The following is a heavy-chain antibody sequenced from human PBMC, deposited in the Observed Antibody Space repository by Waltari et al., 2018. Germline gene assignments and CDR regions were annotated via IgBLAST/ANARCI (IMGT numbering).Heavy chain of an antibody. CDR2: INTDGGST. CDR1: GFTFSRSW. J-gene: IGHJ3*01. Sequence: EVQLVESGGGLVQPGGSLRLSCAASGFTFSRSWIHWVRQFPGKGLMWVKRINTDGGSTVYADSGKGRFTISRDEAKNTVSLQTNNLSAEDTALYYCARAGLLGAFDVWGQGTMVTVSS. V-gene: IGHV3-74*03. CDR3: ARAGLLGAFDV. D-gene: IGHD2-15*01.